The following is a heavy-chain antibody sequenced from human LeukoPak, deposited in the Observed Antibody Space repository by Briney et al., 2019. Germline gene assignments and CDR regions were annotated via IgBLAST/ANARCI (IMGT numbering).Heavy chain of an antibody. CDR2: MKQDGSEK. CDR1: GFTFSSYW. J-gene: IGHJ4*02. D-gene: IGHD3-10*01. CDR3: ARDIRSVRGVFDY. Sequence: GPLRLSCAASGFTFSSYWMSWVRQAPGKGLGWVANMKQDGSEKYYVDSVKGRFTISRDNAKNSLYLQMNSLRAEDTAVYYCARDIRSVRGVFDYWGQGTLVTVSS. V-gene: IGHV3-7*01.